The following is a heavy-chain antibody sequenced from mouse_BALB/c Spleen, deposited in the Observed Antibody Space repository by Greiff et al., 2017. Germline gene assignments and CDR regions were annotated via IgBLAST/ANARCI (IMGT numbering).Heavy chain of an antibody. CDR1: GYSITSGYY. CDR3: ARDSLRDYGSSWAY. D-gene: IGHD1-1*01. Sequence: EVKLQESGPGLVKPSQSLSLTCSVTGYSITSGYYWNWIRQFPGNKLEWMGYISYDGSNNYNPSLKNRISITRDTSKNQFFLKLNSVTTEDTATYYCARDSLRDYGSSWAYWGQGTLVTVSA. CDR2: ISYDGSN. J-gene: IGHJ3*01. V-gene: IGHV3-6*02.